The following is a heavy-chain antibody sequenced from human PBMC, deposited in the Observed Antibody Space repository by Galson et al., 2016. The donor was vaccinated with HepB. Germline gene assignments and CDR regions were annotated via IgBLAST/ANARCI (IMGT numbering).Heavy chain of an antibody. V-gene: IGHV4-59*08. CDR2: IYYSGRT. D-gene: IGHD2-15*01. J-gene: IGHJ4*02. Sequence: ETLSLTCTVSGASISGYYLSWIRQPPGKGLEWIGYIYYSGRTNYNPSLKSRVTISVDTSKNLFSLTLLSVTAADTAVYYCAPLGYCSGDDCYSADHWSQGTLVTVSS. CDR3: APLGYCSGDDCYSADH. CDR1: GASISGYY.